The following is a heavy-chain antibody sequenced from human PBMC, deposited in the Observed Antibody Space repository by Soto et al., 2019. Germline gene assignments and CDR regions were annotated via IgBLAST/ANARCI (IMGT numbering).Heavy chain of an antibody. CDR2: ISGSGGST. Sequence: EVQLLESGGGLVQPGGSLRLSCAASGFTFSSYAMSWVRQAPGKGLEWVSAISGSGGSTYYADSVKGRFTISRDNSKNTLYLQMNSLRAEDTAVYYCASQGYCSSTSCLEGMDVWGQGTTVTVSS. V-gene: IGHV3-23*01. CDR3: ASQGYCSSTSCLEGMDV. J-gene: IGHJ6*02. CDR1: GFTFSSYA. D-gene: IGHD2-2*01.